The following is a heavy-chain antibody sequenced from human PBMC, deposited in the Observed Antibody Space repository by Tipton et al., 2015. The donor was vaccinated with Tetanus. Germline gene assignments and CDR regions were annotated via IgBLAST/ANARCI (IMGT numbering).Heavy chain of an antibody. CDR1: GGSIGTYH. CDR2: IDYFGST. Sequence: TLSFTCTVSGGSIGTYHWNWIRQSPGKGLEWIGYIDYFGSTKYNPSLKSRVAISVDTSKNQFSLNLTSVTAADTALFYCARVDSANDRIDHWGQGTLVTVSS. V-gene: IGHV4-59*12. D-gene: IGHD5-12*01. J-gene: IGHJ4*02. CDR3: ARVDSANDRIDH.